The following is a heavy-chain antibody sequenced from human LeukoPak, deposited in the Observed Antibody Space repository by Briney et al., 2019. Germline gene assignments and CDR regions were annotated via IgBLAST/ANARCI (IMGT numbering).Heavy chain of an antibody. CDR3: AKDEWYSSGWYLDY. V-gene: IGHV3-30*02. CDR1: GFTFSSCG. CDR2: IRSDGSTK. Sequence: GGSLRLSCAASGFTFSSCGMHWVRQTPGKGLEWVAFIRSDGSTKYYADSVKGRFTISRDNSRNTLYLQMNSLRAEDTAVYFCAKDEWYSSGWYLDYWGQGTLVTVSS. J-gene: IGHJ4*02. D-gene: IGHD6-19*01.